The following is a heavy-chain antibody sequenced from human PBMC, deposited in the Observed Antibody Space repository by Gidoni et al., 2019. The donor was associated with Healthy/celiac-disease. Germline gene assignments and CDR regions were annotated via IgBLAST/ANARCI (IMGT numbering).Heavy chain of an antibody. V-gene: IGHV3-23*01. CDR3: AKDLYYDFWSGSARAFDI. Sequence: EVQLLESGGGLVQPGGSLRLSCAASGFTFSSYALSWVRQAPGKGLEWVSAISGSGGSTYYADSVKGRFTISRDNSKNTLYLQMNSLRAEDTAVYYCAKDLYYDFWSGSARAFDIWGQGTMVTVSS. D-gene: IGHD3-3*01. CDR2: ISGSGGST. CDR1: GFTFSSYA. J-gene: IGHJ3*02.